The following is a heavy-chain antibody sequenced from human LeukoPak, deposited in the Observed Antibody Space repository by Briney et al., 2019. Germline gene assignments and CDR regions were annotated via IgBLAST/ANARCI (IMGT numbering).Heavy chain of an antibody. CDR1: GFTFSSYS. J-gene: IGHJ4*02. D-gene: IGHD3-22*01. V-gene: IGHV3-48*01. CDR2: ISSSSSTI. Sequence: PGGSLRLSCAASGFTFSSYSMNWVRQAPGKGLEWVSYISSSSSTIYYADSVKGRFTISRDNAKNSLYLQMNSLRAEDTAVYYCARDVRYYYDSSGYTPRGYYFDYWGQGTLVTVSS. CDR3: ARDVRYYYDSSGYTPRGYYFDY.